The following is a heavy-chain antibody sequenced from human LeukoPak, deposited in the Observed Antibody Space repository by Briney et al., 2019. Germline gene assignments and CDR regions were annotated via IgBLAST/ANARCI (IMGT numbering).Heavy chain of an antibody. CDR1: GYTFTGYY. V-gene: IGHV1-2*02. CDR2: INPNRGGT. CDR3: ARPPRNYVNWFDP. D-gene: IGHD1-7*01. Sequence: GASVKVSCKASGYTFTGYYMHWVRQAPGQGLEWMGWINPNRGGTNYAQKFQGRGTMTRDTSISTAYMELSRLTSDDTAVYYCARPPRNYVNWFDPWGQGTLVTVSS. J-gene: IGHJ5*02.